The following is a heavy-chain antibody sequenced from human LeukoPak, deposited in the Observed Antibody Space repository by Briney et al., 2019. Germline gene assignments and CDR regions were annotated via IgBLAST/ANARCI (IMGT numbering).Heavy chain of an antibody. CDR2: IYTSGST. V-gene: IGHV4-61*02. Sequence: SQTLSLTCTVSGDSISSGSYYWSWIRQPAGKGLEWIGRIYTSGSTNYNPSLKSRVTISVDTSKNQFSLKLSSVTAADTAVYYCARAPYYDFWSGYHFDYWGQGTLVTVSS. D-gene: IGHD3-3*01. CDR1: GDSISSGSYY. CDR3: ARAPYYDFWSGYHFDY. J-gene: IGHJ4*02.